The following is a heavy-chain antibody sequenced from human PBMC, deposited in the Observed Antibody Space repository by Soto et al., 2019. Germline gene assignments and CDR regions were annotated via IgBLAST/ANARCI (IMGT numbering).Heavy chain of an antibody. CDR1: GGSFSGYY. CDR2: INHSGST. V-gene: IGHV4-34*01. J-gene: IGHJ4*02. D-gene: IGHD6-6*01. Sequence: SETLSLTCAVYGGSFSGYYWSWIRQPPGKGLEWIGEINHSGSTNYNPSLKSRVTISVDTSKNQFSLKLSSVTAADTAVYYCASGGRAARAFDYWGQGTLVTVSS. CDR3: ASGGRAARAFDY.